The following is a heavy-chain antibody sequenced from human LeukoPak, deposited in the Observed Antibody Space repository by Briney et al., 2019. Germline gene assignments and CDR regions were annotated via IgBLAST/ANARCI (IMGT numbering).Heavy chain of an antibody. D-gene: IGHD4-11*01. Sequence: GGSLRLSCAAPGFTFSTYSMTLVRQAPGKGRGWGSSISTSSTYIYYEDSVKGRFTISRDNAKNSLYLQMNSLRAEDTAVYYCARDLLNTGLDSFDYWGQGTLVTVSS. CDR1: GFTFSTYS. CDR3: ARDLLNTGLDSFDY. V-gene: IGHV3-21*01. J-gene: IGHJ4*02. CDR2: ISTSSTYI.